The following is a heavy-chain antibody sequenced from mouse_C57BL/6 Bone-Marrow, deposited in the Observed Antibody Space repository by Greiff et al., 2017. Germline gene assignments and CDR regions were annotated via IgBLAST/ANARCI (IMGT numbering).Heavy chain of an antibody. Sequence: VQLQQSGPELVKPGASVKISCKASGYAFSSSWLNWVKQRPGQGLEWIGRIYPGDGGTNYNGKFKGKATLTADKSSSPAYMQLSSLTSEDSAVYFCARTWFAYWGQGTLVTVSA. CDR3: ARTWFAY. CDR1: GYAFSSSW. V-gene: IGHV1-82*01. J-gene: IGHJ3*01. CDR2: IYPGDGGT.